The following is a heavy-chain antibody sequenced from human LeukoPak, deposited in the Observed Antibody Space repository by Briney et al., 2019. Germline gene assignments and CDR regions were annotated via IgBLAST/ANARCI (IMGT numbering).Heavy chain of an antibody. CDR2: IKSKTDGGTT. Sequence: PGGTLTLSCSAAGFTFSNDRMSWVRPGQGQGREWVGRIKSKTDGGTTEYAAPVKGRFTISRDDSKNTLYLQMNTLKTEDTAVYYCTTGGVNFDYWGQGTLVTVSS. D-gene: IGHD1-26*01. CDR3: TTGGVNFDY. V-gene: IGHV3-15*01. CDR1: GFTFSNDR. J-gene: IGHJ4*02.